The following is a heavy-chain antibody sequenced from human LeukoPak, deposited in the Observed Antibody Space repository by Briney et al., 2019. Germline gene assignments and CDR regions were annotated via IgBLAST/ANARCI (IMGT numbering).Heavy chain of an antibody. Sequence: GGSLRLSCAASGFTFSSYSMNWVRQAPGEGLEWVSYISSSSSTIYYADSVKGRFTISRDNSKNTLYLQMNSLRAEDTAVYYCVRDRGSGYDYNAHFDYWGQGTLVTVSS. D-gene: IGHD5-12*01. V-gene: IGHV3-48*01. CDR3: VRDRGSGYDYNAHFDY. J-gene: IGHJ4*02. CDR2: ISSSSSTI. CDR1: GFTFSSYS.